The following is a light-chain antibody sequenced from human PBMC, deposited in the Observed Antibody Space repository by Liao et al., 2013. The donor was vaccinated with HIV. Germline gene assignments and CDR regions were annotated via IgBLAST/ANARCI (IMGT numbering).Light chain of an antibody. V-gene: IGLV3-21*04. CDR3: QVWDSSSDVV. CDR2: YDS. J-gene: IGLJ2*01. Sequence: YELTQPPSVSVAPGKTARITCGGNNIGSKSVHWYQQKPGQAPVLVIYYDSDRPSGIPERFSGSNSGNTATLTISRVEAGDEADYYCQVWDSSSDVVFGGGTKLTVL. CDR1: NIGSKS.